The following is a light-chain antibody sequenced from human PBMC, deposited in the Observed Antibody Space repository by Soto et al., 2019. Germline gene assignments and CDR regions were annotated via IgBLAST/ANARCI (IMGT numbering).Light chain of an antibody. Sequence: EIVLTQSPGTLSLSPGERATLSCRASQSVANSYLAWFQQKPGQAPRLLIYGASSRATGIPDRFSGSESGTDFTLTISRLEPEEFAVYYCQQYGSSPYTFGQGTKLEF. CDR1: QSVANSY. CDR3: QQYGSSPYT. CDR2: GAS. J-gene: IGKJ2*01. V-gene: IGKV3-20*01.